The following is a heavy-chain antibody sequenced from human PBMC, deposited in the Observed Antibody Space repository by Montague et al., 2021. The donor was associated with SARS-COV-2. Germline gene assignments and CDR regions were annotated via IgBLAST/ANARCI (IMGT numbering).Heavy chain of an antibody. D-gene: IGHD3-9*01. Sequence: TLSLTCTVSGGSISSGSYYWNWIRQPAGMGLEWIGRIYTSGSTNYNPSLKSRVTISVDTSKNQFSLKLSSVTAADTAVYYSARESLHLTGYYNDYFDYWGQGTLVTVSS. CDR1: GGSISSGSYY. CDR3: ARESLHLTGYYNDYFDY. CDR2: IYTSGST. J-gene: IGHJ4*02. V-gene: IGHV4-61*02.